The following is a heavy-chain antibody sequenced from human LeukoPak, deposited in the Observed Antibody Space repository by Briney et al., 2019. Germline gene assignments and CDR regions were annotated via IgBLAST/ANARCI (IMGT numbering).Heavy chain of an antibody. CDR2: MNPKSGDT. V-gene: IGHV1-8*03. J-gene: IGHJ5*02. Sequence: ASVKVSRTASGYSFTNYDINWVRQATGQGLEWMGWMNPKSGDTGYSQKFQGRVVITRDTSLNTAYMELSSLGSDDTAVYYCARDGRGSSSSWFDPWGQGTLVIVSS. CDR1: GYSFTNYD. D-gene: IGHD3-10*01. CDR3: ARDGRGSSSSWFDP.